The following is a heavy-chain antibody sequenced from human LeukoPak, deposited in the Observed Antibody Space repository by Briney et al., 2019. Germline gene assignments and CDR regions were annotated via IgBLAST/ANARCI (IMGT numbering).Heavy chain of an antibody. D-gene: IGHD3-22*01. CDR3: ATYYYDSRGWKYFDN. CDR2: IKQDGSEK. J-gene: IGHJ4*02. V-gene: IGHV3-7*01. CDR1: GFTFSSYW. Sequence: GGSLRLSCAASGFTFSSYWMSWVRQAPGKGLEWVANIKQDGSEKYYVDSVKGRFTISRDNAKNSLYLQMNSLRAEDTAVYYCATYYYDSRGWKYFDNWGQGTLVTASS.